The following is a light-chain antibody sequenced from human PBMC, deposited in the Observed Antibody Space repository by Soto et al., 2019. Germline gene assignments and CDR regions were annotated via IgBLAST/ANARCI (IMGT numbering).Light chain of an antibody. V-gene: IGKV1-5*01. Sequence: DIQMTQSPSTLSASVGDRVTITCRASQTISSWLAWYQQKPGKAPKLLLFDASILESGVPSRFSGSGSGTDFTLSISSLQPDDFGTYYCQQYNDYSYTFGQGTKLEIK. CDR3: QQYNDYSYT. CDR2: DAS. CDR1: QTISSW. J-gene: IGKJ2*01.